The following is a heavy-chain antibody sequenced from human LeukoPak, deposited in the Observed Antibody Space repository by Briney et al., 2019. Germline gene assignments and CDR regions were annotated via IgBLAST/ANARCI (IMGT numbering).Heavy chain of an antibody. CDR1: GYTFTGYY. Sequence: EASVKVSCKASGYTFTGYYMHWVRQAPGQGLEWMGRINPNSGGTNYAQKFQGRVTMTRDTSISTAYMELSRLRSDDTAVYYCARVLHDYGDYYFDYWGQGTLVTVSS. D-gene: IGHD4-17*01. CDR2: INPNSGGT. V-gene: IGHV1-2*06. CDR3: ARVLHDYGDYYFDY. J-gene: IGHJ4*02.